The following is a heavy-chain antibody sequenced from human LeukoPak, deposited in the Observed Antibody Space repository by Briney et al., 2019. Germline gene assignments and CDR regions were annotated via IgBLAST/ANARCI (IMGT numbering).Heavy chain of an antibody. CDR3: AKVHNSSRWFDP. CDR2: ISGSGDYA. Sequence: GGSLRLSCAASGFTFSTFAMTWVRQAPGKGLEWLSVISGSGDYAHFADSVKGRFTISRDNSKNTVYLQMKSPRAEDTAVYYCAKVHNSSRWFDPWGQGTLVTVSS. J-gene: IGHJ5*02. V-gene: IGHV3-23*01. D-gene: IGHD1-14*01. CDR1: GFTFSTFA.